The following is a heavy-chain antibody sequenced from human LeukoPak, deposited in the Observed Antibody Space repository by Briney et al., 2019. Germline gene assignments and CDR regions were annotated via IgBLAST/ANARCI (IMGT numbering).Heavy chain of an antibody. D-gene: IGHD6-19*01. Sequence: GGSLRLSCAAPGFTFSSYWMSWVRQAPGKGLEWVAVISYDGSNKYYADSVKGRFTISRDNSKNTLYLQMNCLRAEDTAVYYCARDHINSSGWSPFHSWYYYYYYGMDVWGQGTTVTVSS. CDR2: ISYDGSNK. CDR3: ARDHINSSGWSPFHSWYYYYYYGMDV. J-gene: IGHJ6*02. CDR1: GFTFSSYW. V-gene: IGHV3-30-3*01.